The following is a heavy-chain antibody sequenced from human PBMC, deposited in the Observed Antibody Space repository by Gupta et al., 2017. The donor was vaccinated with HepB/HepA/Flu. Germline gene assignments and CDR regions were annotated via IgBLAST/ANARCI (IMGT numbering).Heavy chain of an antibody. CDR2: ISGRGDNT. CDR1: GFTFSNYA. Sequence: EVQLLESGGGLVQPGGSLRLSCAASGFTFSNYAMSWVRQAPGKGLEWVSVISGRGDNTYADSVKGRFTISRDNSKNTLYLQMDSLRAEDTAVYFCAKDFTSGGHYFFDYWGQGTPVTVSS. D-gene: IGHD2-15*01. CDR3: AKDFTSGGHYFFDY. V-gene: IGHV3-23*01. J-gene: IGHJ4*02.